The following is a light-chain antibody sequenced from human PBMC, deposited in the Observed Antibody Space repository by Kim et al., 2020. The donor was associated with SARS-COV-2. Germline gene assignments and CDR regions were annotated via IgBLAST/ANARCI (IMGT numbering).Light chain of an antibody. CDR1: QSVSSSY. J-gene: IGKJ1*01. Sequence: LCPGEIAARSCRASQSVSSSYLAWYQQKPGQAPRLLIYGASSRATGIPDRFSGSGSGTDFTLTISRLEPEDFAVYYCQQYGSSRTFGQGTKVDIK. CDR3: QQYGSSRT. CDR2: GAS. V-gene: IGKV3-20*01.